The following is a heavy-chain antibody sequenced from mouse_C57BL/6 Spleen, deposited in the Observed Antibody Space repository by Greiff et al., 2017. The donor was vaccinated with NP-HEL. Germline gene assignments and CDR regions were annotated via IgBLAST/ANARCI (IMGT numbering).Heavy chain of an antibody. CDR2: FYPGSGSI. J-gene: IGHJ4*01. V-gene: IGHV1-62-2*01. CDR3: ARHEERYYYGSSYGAMDY. D-gene: IGHD1-1*01. Sequence: VQLQQSGAELVKPGASVKLSCKASGYTFTEYTIHWVKQRSGQGLEWIGWFYPGSGSIKYNEKFKDKATLTADKSSSTVYMELSRLTSEDSAVYFCARHEERYYYGSSYGAMDYWGQGTSVTVSS. CDR1: GYTFTEYT.